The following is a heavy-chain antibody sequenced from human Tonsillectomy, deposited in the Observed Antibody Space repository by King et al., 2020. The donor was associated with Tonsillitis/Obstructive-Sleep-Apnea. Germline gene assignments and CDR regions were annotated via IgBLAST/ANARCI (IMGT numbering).Heavy chain of an antibody. CDR2: ISDSGGST. Sequence: VQLVESGGGLVQSGGSLRLSCAASGFTFSSYAMSWVRQAPGKGLEWVSVISDSGGSTYYADSVRGRFTISRDNSKNTLYLQMNSLRAADTAVYYCAKLYWGNSGSHFDYWGQGTLVTVPS. D-gene: IGHD4-23*01. V-gene: IGHV3-23*04. CDR1: GFTFSSYA. J-gene: IGHJ4*02. CDR3: AKLYWGNSGSHFDY.